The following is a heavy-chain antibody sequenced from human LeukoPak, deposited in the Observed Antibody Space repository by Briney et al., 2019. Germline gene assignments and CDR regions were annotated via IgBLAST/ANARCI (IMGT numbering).Heavy chain of an antibody. CDR3: ARGSRDYSTEGPYYYYYMDV. CDR2: IYTSGST. Sequence: SETLSLTCTVSGGSISSYYWSWIRQPAGKGLEWIGRIYTSGSTNYNPSLKSRVTMSADTSKNQFSLKLSSVTAADTAVYYCARGSRDYSTEGPYYYYYMDVWGKGTTVTVSS. D-gene: IGHD4-11*01. CDR1: GGSISSYY. J-gene: IGHJ6*03. V-gene: IGHV4-4*07.